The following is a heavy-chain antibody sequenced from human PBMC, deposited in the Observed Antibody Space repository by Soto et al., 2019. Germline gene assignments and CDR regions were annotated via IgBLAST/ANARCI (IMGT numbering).Heavy chain of an antibody. CDR2: IAPVLRST. CDR1: GDTLNYYA. D-gene: IGHD4-17*01. V-gene: IGHV1-69*01. J-gene: IGHJ4*02. Sequence: QVQLVQSGTEVKKPGSSVKVSCKAPGDTLNYYAIVWVRQGPGQGLEWVGGIAPVLRSTNYALKFQGRVKITADASTSTAFLEMSSLRSEDTGIYFCARATVLTFQADYWGQGTLVTVSS. CDR3: ARATVLTFQADY.